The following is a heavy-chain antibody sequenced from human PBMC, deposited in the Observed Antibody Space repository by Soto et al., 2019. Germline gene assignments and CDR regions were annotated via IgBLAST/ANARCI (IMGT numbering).Heavy chain of an antibody. CDR1: GFSLSTSRVG. J-gene: IGHJ3*02. CDR2: IYWDDDR. CDR3: ALNMITWGEVSAIDAFDM. V-gene: IGHV2-5*02. Sequence: QITLKESGPTLVHPTQTLTLTCSFSGFSLSTSRVGVTWIRQPPGKALEWLAIIYWDDDRRHSQSLKTRLASTKDTSKNQVVITMTNLDPANTATYYCALNMITWGEVSAIDAFDMWAKGQWSTSIQ. D-gene: IGHD3-16*01.